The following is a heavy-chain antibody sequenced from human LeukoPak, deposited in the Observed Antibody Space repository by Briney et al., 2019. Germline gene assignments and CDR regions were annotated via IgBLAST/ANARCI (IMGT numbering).Heavy chain of an antibody. V-gene: IGHV4-59*01. J-gene: IGHJ4*02. D-gene: IGHD4-17*01. Sequence: PSETLSLTCTVSGDSISSYYWSWIRQPPGKGLEWMGYINYSGNTNYNPSLNRRVTISVDTSKNQFSLRLTSVTAADTAVYYCAREGRQDYVYFDCWGQGTLVTVSS. CDR1: GDSISSYY. CDR2: INYSGNT. CDR3: AREGRQDYVYFDC.